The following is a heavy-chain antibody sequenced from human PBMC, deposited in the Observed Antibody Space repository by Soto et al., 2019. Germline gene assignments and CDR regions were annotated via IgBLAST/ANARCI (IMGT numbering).Heavy chain of an antibody. CDR3: ARGWIGDLNDAFDI. D-gene: IGHD2-2*03. V-gene: IGHV3-74*01. Sequence: GGSLRLSCAASAFAFSRYWMHWFRQAPGKGLVWVSRINSYGSSTDYADSVKGRFTISRDNAKNTLSLQMNSLRVEDTAVYYCARGWIGDLNDAFDIWGQGTMVTGSS. CDR1: AFAFSRYW. J-gene: IGHJ3*02. CDR2: INSYGSST.